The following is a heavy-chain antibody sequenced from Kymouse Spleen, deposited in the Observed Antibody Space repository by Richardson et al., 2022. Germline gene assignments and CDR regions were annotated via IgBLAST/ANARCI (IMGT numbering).Heavy chain of an antibody. D-gene: IGHD1-26*01. CDR2: ISSSSSYI. CDR1: GFTFSSYS. J-gene: IGHJ4*02. Sequence: EVQLVESGGGLVKPGGSLRLSCAASGFTFSSYSMNWVRQAPGKGLEWVSSISSSSSYIYYADSVKGRFTISRDNAKNSLYLQMNSLRAEDTAVYYCAREKWELPYFDYWGQGTLVTVSS. CDR3: AREKWELPYFDY. V-gene: IGHV3-21*03.